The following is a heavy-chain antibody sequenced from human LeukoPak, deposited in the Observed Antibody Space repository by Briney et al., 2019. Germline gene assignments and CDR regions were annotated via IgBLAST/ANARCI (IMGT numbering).Heavy chain of an antibody. CDR1: GGSISSYY. J-gene: IGHJ4*02. CDR2: IYYSGST. D-gene: IGHD4-17*01. Sequence: SETLSLTCTVSGGSISSYYWSWIRQPPGKGLEWIGYIYYSGSTNYNPSLKSRVTISVDTSKNQFSLKLSSVTAADTAVYYCARGAGRRYGDQPTIDYWGQGTLVTVSS. CDR3: ARGAGRRYGDQPTIDY. V-gene: IGHV4-59*08.